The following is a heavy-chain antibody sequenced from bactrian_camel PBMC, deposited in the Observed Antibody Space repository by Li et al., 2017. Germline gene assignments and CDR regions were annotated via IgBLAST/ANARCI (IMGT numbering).Heavy chain of an antibody. V-gene: IGHV3S54*01. CDR1: GRGSAHYC. Sequence: HVQLVESGGGSVQAGGSLRLSCAASGRGSAHYCMGWFRQAPGKQREGVAAIYIGGSSIFYVDSVKGRFAISQDNANGTLYLQMDSLKPEDTAMYSCAADRTFGGGFCWARATSGGYAFWGQGTQVTV. CDR2: IYIGGSSI. J-gene: IGHJ4*01. CDR3: AADRTFGGGFCWARATSGGYAF. D-gene: IGHD4*01.